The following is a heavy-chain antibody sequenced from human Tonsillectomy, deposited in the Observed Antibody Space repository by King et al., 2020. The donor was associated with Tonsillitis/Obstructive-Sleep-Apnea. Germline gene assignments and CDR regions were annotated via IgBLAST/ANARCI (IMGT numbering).Heavy chain of an antibody. CDR2: IIPILGIA. CDR3: AGFSVTIVGVVKNRPFDY. D-gene: IGHD3-3*01. CDR1: GGTFSSYA. J-gene: IGHJ4*02. Sequence: QLVQSGAEVKKPGSSVKVSCKASGGTFSSYAISWVRQAPGQGREWMGRIIPILGIANYAQKFQGRVTITADKSTSTAYMELSSLRSEDTAVYYCAGFSVTIVGVVKNRPFDYWGQGTLVTVSS. V-gene: IGHV1-69*04.